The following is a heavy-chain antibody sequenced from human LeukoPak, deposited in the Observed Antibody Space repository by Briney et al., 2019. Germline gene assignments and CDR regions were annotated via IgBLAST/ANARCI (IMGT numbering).Heavy chain of an antibody. J-gene: IGHJ4*02. Sequence: PSETLSLACAVYGGSFSGYYWSWIRQPPGKGLEWIGEINHSGSTNYNPSLKSRVTISVDTSKNQFSLKLSSVTAADTAVYYCARPPHYWGQGTLVTVSS. V-gene: IGHV4-34*01. CDR3: ARPPHY. CDR1: GGSFSGYY. CDR2: INHSGST.